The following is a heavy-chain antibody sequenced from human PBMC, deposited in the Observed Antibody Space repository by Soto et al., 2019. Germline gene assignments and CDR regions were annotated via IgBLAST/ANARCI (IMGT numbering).Heavy chain of an antibody. Sequence: GGSLRLSCEASGFTFKESAMNWVRQAPGKGLEWVASISDTGASTWYAESVRGRLSISRDNAKNSLYLQMNSLRAEDTAVYYCASKPSYYDSSGYQNYFDYWGQGTLVTVSS. CDR3: ASKPSYYDSSGYQNYFDY. J-gene: IGHJ4*02. V-gene: IGHV3-23*01. D-gene: IGHD3-22*01. CDR1: GFTFKESA. CDR2: ISDTGAST.